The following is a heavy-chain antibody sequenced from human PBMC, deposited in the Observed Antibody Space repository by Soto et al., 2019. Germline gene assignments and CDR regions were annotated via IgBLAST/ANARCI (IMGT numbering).Heavy chain of an antibody. CDR3: AREDYGDYGGSFDY. J-gene: IGHJ4*02. D-gene: IGHD4-17*01. V-gene: IGHV4-30-2*01. CDR2: TYHSGNP. CDR1: GGSIRTGGYS. Sequence: QLQLQESGSGLVKPSQTLSLTCTVSGGSIRTGGYSWSWIRQPPGKGLVWIGNTYHSGNPYYNPSLKSQVTISVDGSKNQFSLKVSSVIAADTAVYYCAREDYGDYGGSFDYWGQGSLVTVSS.